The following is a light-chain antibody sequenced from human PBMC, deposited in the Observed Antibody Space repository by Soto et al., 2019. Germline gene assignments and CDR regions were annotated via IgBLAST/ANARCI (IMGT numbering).Light chain of an antibody. J-gene: IGKJ5*01. CDR3: LQYDSYPHT. CDR1: QTISSW. CDR2: KAS. Sequence: DIQMTQSPSTLSASLRDRVTITCLASQTISSWLAWFQQRPGRAPKFLIYKASSLKNGVPLRFSGSGSGTQFTLTNSSLQPDDFATYYCLQYDSYPHTFGQGTRLEIK. V-gene: IGKV1-5*03.